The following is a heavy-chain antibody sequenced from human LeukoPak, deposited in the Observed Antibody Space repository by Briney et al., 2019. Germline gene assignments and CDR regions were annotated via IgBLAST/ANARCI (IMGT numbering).Heavy chain of an antibody. J-gene: IGHJ4*02. CDR2: ISYDGSNK. CDR1: GFTFSSYA. CDR3: ARDRGDYFDY. D-gene: IGHD4-17*01. V-gene: IGHV3-30-3*01. Sequence: PGGSLRLSCAASGFTFSSYAMHWVRQAPGKGLEWVAVISYDGSNKYYADSVKGRFTISRDNSKNTLYLQMNSLRAEGTAVYYCARDRGDYFDYWGQGTLVTVSS.